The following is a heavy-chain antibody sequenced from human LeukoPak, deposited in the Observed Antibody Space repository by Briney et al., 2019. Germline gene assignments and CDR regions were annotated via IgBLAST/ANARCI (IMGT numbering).Heavy chain of an antibody. CDR2: IYYSGST. D-gene: IGHD1-20*01. Sequence: SETLSLTCSVPGGSISSYYWGWIRHPPGKGLEWIGYIYYSGSTNYNPSLKSRVTISVDTSKNQLSLKLSSVTTADTAVYFCTRRVAITGTPKAYFDCWGQGILVTVSS. CDR1: GGSISSYY. V-gene: IGHV4-59*08. J-gene: IGHJ4*02. CDR3: TRRVAITGTPKAYFDC.